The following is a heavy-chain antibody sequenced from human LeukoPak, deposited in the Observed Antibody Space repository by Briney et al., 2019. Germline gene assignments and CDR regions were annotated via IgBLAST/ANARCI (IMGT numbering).Heavy chain of an antibody. CDR2: ISGSGGST. CDR1: GFTFSTYA. Sequence: GGSLRLSCATSGFTFSTYAMNWVRQAPGKGLEWVSGISGSGGSTYYADSVKGRFTISRDNAKNTLYLHMNSLRAEDTAIYYCATNPAALRYFDWLSRFDYWGQGTLVTVSS. CDR3: ATNPAALRYFDWLSRFDY. V-gene: IGHV3-23*01. D-gene: IGHD3-9*01. J-gene: IGHJ4*02.